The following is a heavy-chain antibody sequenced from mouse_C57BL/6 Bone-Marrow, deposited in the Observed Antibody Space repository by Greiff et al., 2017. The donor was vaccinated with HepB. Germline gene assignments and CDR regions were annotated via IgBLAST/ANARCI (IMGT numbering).Heavy chain of an antibody. J-gene: IGHJ3*01. D-gene: IGHD3-2*02. Sequence: VQLQQSGPVLVKPGASVKMSCKASGYTFTDYYMNWVKQSHGKSLEWIGVINPYNGGTSYNQKFKGKATLTVDKSSSTAYMELNSLTSEDSAVYYCAREGSSGTFAYWGQGTLVTVSA. V-gene: IGHV1-19*01. CDR1: GYTFTDYY. CDR3: AREGSSGTFAY. CDR2: INPYNGGT.